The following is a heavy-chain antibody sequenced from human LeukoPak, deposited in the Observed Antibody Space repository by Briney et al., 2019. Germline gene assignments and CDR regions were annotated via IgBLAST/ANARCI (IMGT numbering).Heavy chain of an antibody. CDR3: ARISLGASGWSEIDY. V-gene: IGHV3-48*03. CDR1: GFTFSSYE. Sequence: AGGSLRLSCAASGFTFSSYEMNWVRQAPGKGLEWVSYISSSGSTIYYADSVKGRFTISRDNAKNSLYLQMNSLRAEDTAVYYCARISLGASGWSEIDYWGQGTLVTVSS. D-gene: IGHD6-19*01. CDR2: ISSSGSTI. J-gene: IGHJ4*02.